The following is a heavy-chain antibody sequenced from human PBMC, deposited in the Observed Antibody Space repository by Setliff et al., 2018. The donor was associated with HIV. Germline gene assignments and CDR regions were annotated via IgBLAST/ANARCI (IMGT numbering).Heavy chain of an antibody. CDR1: GFTFNTYS. CDR2: ISSSSGTI. Sequence: GGSLRLSCVVSGFTFNTYSMNWVRQAPGKGLEWVSYISSSSGTIKHYADSVEGRFTISRDNAKNSLYLQMNSLRAEDTAVYYCARDSSRCDRLRYWGQGTLVTVSS. J-gene: IGHJ4*02. D-gene: IGHD4-17*01. V-gene: IGHV3-48*01. CDR3: ARDSSRCDRLRY.